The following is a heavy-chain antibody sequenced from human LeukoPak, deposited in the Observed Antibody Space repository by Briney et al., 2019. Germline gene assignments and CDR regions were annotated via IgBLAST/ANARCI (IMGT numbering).Heavy chain of an antibody. V-gene: IGHV3-23*01. D-gene: IGHD6-13*01. Sequence: PGGSLRLSCAASGLTFSSYAMSWVRQAPGKGLEWVSAISGSGGSTYYADSVKGRFTISRDNSKNTLYLQMNSLRAEDTAVYYCAKRSAAGKYYFDYWGQGTLVTVSS. CDR2: ISGSGGST. J-gene: IGHJ4*02. CDR3: AKRSAAGKYYFDY. CDR1: GLTFSSYA.